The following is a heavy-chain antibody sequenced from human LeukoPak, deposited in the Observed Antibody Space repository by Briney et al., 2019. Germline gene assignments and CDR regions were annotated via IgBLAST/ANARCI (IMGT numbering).Heavy chain of an antibody. V-gene: IGHV1-8*01. J-gene: IGHJ4*02. CDR1: GYTFTSYD. CDR2: MNPNSGNT. CDR3: ARASSSIAARHRPPHFDY. Sequence: GASVKVSCKASGYTFTSYDINWVRQATGQGLEWMGWMNPNSGNTGYAQKFQGRVTMTRDTSTSTVYMELSSLRSEDTAVYYCARASSSIAARHRPPHFDYWGQGTLVTVSS. D-gene: IGHD6-6*01.